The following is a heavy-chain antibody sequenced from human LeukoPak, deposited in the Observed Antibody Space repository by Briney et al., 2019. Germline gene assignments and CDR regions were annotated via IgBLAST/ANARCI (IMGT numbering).Heavy chain of an antibody. J-gene: IGHJ4*02. CDR2: INKGSTHM. D-gene: IGHD3-22*01. CDR1: EFSFKSYS. CDR3: VRLRRNSDSSGYYYYYDS. V-gene: IGHV3-21*01. Sequence: GGSLRLSCAASEFSFKSYSFNWVRQAPGKGREWVSSINKGSTHMYYADSVKGRFTVSRDDAQNSLYLQMNSLSAEDTALYYCVRLRRNSDSSGYYYYYDSWGRGTQVTVSS.